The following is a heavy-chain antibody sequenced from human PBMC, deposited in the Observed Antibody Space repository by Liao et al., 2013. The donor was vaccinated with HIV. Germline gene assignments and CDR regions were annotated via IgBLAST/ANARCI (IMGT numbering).Heavy chain of an antibody. D-gene: IGHD1-26*01. CDR2: INHSGNT. CDR3: ARDMGELDDAFDI. CDR1: GGSFNNYY. V-gene: IGHV4-34*01. J-gene: IGHJ3*02. Sequence: QVRLQQWGAGLLKPSETLSLTCAVYGGSFNNYYWSWIRQPPGKGLEWIGEINHSGNTNYSPSLKSRVAISVDTYKNQVSLKLSSVTAADTAVYYCARDMGELDDAFDIWGQGTMVTVSS.